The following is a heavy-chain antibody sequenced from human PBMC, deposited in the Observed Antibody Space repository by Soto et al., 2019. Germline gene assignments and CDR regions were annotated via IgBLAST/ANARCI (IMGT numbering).Heavy chain of an antibody. CDR3: AGWNYDY. V-gene: IGHV3-23*01. J-gene: IGHJ4*02. CDR1: GFNFRAYG. D-gene: IGHD1-7*01. Sequence: GGSLTLSCAASGFNFRAYGMMWVRQAPGKGLEWVSAISQSAGGNTYYADSVKGRFTISRDDSTNTLYLQMDSLRPEDTAQYYCAGWNYDYWGQGTQVTVSS. CDR2: ISQSAGGNT.